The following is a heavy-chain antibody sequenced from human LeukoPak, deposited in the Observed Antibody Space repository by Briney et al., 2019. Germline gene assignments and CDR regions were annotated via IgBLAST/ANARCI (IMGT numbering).Heavy chain of an antibody. CDR1: GFTVSSNY. CDR2: IYSGGST. CDR3: ARASAHSAFNAFDI. V-gene: IGHV3-53*01. D-gene: IGHD1-26*01. J-gene: IGHJ3*02. Sequence: GGSLRLSCAASGFTVSSNYMSWVRQAPGKGLEWVSVIYSGGSTYYADSVKGRFTISRDNSKNTLYLQMNSLRAEDTAVYYCARASAHSAFNAFDIWGRGTMVTVSS.